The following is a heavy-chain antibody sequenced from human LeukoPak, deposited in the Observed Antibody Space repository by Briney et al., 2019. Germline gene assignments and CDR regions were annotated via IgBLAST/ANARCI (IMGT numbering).Heavy chain of an antibody. Sequence: GGSLRLSCVASGFSVITNYMNWVRQAPGKGLEWVSVIYPGGSTYYADSVKGRFTISRDNSSNTLYLQMNSLRVEDTAVYYCARNVYGGSCFGYWGQGTLVTVSS. D-gene: IGHD2-15*01. CDR1: GFSVITNY. CDR3: ARNVYGGSCFGY. J-gene: IGHJ4*02. CDR2: IYPGGST. V-gene: IGHV3-66*01.